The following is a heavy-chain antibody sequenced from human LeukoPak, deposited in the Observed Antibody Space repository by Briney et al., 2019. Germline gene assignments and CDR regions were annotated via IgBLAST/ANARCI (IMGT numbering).Heavy chain of an antibody. CDR1: GYTFTSYG. CDR3: ARDYSCSWYQMGEDY. D-gene: IGHD6-13*01. V-gene: IGHV1-18*01. CDR2: ISAYNGNT. Sequence: ASVKVSCKASGYTFTSYGISWVRQAPGQGLEWMGWISAYNGNTNYAQKLQGRVTMTTDTSTSTAYMELRSLRSDDTAVYYCARDYSCSWYQMGEDYWGQGTMVTVAS. J-gene: IGHJ4*02.